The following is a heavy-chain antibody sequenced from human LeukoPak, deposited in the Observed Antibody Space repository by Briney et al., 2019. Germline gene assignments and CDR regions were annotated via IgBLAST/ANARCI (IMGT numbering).Heavy chain of an antibody. CDR1: GGSIINRSYY. D-gene: IGHD1-1*01. J-gene: IGHJ6*03. V-gene: IGHV4-39*01. CDR3: VARNGDYSYMDV. Sequence: PSETLSLTCIVSGGSIINRSYYWDWIRQPPGKGLEWIGSIYYSGTTYYNPSLKSRVTISVDASKNQFSLKLSSVTAADTAVYYCVARNGDYSYMDVWGKGTTVTVSS. CDR2: IYYSGTT.